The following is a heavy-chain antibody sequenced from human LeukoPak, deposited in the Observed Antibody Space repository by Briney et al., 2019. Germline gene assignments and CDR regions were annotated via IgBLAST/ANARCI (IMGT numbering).Heavy chain of an antibody. D-gene: IGHD2-21*02. CDR3: VRGPSDSSLPGP. CDR2: IGNSGSI. Sequence: GGSLRLSCEASVFRFSDYYMSWLRQAPGRGLEGVSYIGNSGSIYYGDSVKGRVTISRDNAKNLLYLQMNSLRVEDAAVYYCVRGPSDSSLPGPWGQGTLVTVSS. V-gene: IGHV3-11*01. J-gene: IGHJ5*02. CDR1: VFRFSDYY.